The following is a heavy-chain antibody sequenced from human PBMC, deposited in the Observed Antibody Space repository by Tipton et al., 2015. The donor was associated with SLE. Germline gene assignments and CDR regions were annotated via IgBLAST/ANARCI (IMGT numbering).Heavy chain of an antibody. J-gene: IGHJ4*02. D-gene: IGHD6-13*01. V-gene: IGHV4-4*09. CDR2: IYTSGST. CDR1: GGSISTYY. Sequence: TLSLTCTVSGGSISTYYWSWIRQPPGKGLEWIANIYTSGSTNSNPSLKSRVTISVDTSKNQLSLKLSSVTATDTAVYYCARLKQLVSKRYYFDYWGQGTLVTVSS. CDR3: ARLKQLVSKRYYFDY.